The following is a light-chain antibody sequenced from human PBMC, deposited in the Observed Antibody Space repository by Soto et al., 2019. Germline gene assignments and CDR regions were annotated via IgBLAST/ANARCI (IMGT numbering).Light chain of an antibody. J-gene: IGLJ1*01. CDR2: EVS. V-gene: IGLV2-23*02. Sequence: QSALTQPASVSGSPGQSITISCTGTSSDIGGYNFVSWYQQHPGKAPKLIIYEVSGRPSGASNRFSGSKSGNTASLTSSGLQAEDEADYYGCSYAGSTTYGFGPGTKVTV. CDR3: CSYAGSTTYG. CDR1: SSDIGGYNF.